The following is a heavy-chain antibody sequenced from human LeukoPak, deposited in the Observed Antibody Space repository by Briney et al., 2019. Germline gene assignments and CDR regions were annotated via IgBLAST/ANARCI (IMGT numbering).Heavy chain of an antibody. CDR2: ISYDGSNK. J-gene: IGHJ3*02. Sequence: PGRSLRLSCAASGFTFSSYGMHWVRRAPGKGLEWVAVISYDGSNKYYADSVKGRFTISRDNSKNTLYLQMNSLRAEDTAVYYCAARGGLAALGDDAFDIWGQGTMVTVSS. CDR1: GFTFSSYG. CDR3: AARGGLAALGDDAFDI. V-gene: IGHV3-30*03. D-gene: IGHD2-15*01.